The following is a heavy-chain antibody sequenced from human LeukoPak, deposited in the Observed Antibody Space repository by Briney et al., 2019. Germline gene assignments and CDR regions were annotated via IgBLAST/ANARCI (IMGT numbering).Heavy chain of an antibody. CDR3: ARDREDIVVVPAASNWFDP. Sequence: ASVKVSCKASGYTFNSYGLSWVRQAPGQGREWVGWISAYNGNTNYAQKLQGRVTMTTDTSTSTAYMELRSLRSDDTAVYYCARDREDIVVVPAASNWFDPWGQGTLVTVSS. CDR2: ISAYNGNT. J-gene: IGHJ5*02. V-gene: IGHV1-18*01. D-gene: IGHD2-2*01. CDR1: GYTFNSYG.